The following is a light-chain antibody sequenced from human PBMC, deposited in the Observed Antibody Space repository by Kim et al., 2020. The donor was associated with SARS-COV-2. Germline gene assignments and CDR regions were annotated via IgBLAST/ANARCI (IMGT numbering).Light chain of an antibody. CDR2: GKN. CDR3: NSRDSSGNHVV. CDR1: SLSSYY. J-gene: IGLJ2*01. V-gene: IGLV3-19*01. Sequence: SSELTQDPAVSVALGQAVRITCQGDSLSSYYASWYQQKPGQAPVLVIYGKNNRHSGIPDRFSGSSSGNTASLTITGAQAEDEADYYCNSRDSSGNHVVFGGGTQLTVL.